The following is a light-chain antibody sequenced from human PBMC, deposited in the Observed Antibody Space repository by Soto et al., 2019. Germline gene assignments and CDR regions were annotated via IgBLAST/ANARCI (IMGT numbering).Light chain of an antibody. CDR2: GAS. V-gene: IGKV3-20*01. Sequence: EVVLTHSPCTLALAPFQRAALSCRASQSVSSSYLAWYQQKPGQAPRLLIYGASSRATGIPDRFSGSGSGTDFTLTISRLEPEDFAVYYCQQYGSFSITFGQGTRLEIK. CDR1: QSVSSSY. CDR3: QQYGSFSIT. J-gene: IGKJ5*01.